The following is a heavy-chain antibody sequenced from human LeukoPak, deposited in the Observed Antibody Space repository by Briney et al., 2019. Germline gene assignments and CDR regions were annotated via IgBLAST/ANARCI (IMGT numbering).Heavy chain of an antibody. CDR1: VGTLSSYA. CDR3: ARGPYDVLMVYAFDY. V-gene: IGHV1-69*05. Sequence: SVKVSCKASVGTLSSYAISWVRQAPGQGLEWMGGIIPIFGTANYAQKFQGRVTITTDESTSTAYMELSSLRSEDTAVYYCARGPYDVLMVYAFDYWGQGTLVTVSS. D-gene: IGHD2-8*01. J-gene: IGHJ4*02. CDR2: IIPIFGTA.